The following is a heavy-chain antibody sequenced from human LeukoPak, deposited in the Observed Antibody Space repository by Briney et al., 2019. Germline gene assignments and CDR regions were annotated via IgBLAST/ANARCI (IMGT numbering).Heavy chain of an antibody. CDR2: IYHSGST. Sequence: SETLSLTCTVSGYSISSGYYWGWIRQPPGKGLEWIGSIYHSGSTYYNPSLKSRVTISVDTSKNQFSLKLSSVTAADTAVYYCARGSVAAADSIDYWGQGTLVTVSS. J-gene: IGHJ4*02. CDR3: ARGSVAAADSIDY. D-gene: IGHD6-13*01. CDR1: GYSISSGYY. V-gene: IGHV4-38-2*02.